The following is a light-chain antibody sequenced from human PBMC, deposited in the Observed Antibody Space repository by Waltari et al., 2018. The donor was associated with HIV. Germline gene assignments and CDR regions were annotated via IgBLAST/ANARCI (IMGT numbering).Light chain of an antibody. J-gene: IGLJ2*01. CDR2: QNK. Sequence: SYELTQPPSMSVSPGQTASITCSGDKLGDKYVCWYQQKPGQSPVLVIYQNKKRPSGIPERFSGSNSGNTGTLTISGTQAVEEADYYGQAWDSSTRGLFGGGTKLTVL. V-gene: IGLV3-1*01. CDR1: KLGDKY. CDR3: QAWDSSTRGL.